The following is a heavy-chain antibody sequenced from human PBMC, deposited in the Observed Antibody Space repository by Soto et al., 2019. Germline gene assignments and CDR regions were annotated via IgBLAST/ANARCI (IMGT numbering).Heavy chain of an antibody. CDR3: ARGRPAVYFYYGMDV. D-gene: IGHD2-2*01. CDR1: GFTFINYE. V-gene: IGHV3-48*03. J-gene: IGHJ6*02. Sequence: EVQLVESGGGLVQPGGSLRLSCAASGFTFINYEMNWVRQVPGNGLEWISYISGSGGYIYYADSVKGRFTVSRDNARNSVFLQVNSLRAEDTAVYYCARGRPAVYFYYGMDVWGRGTTVSVSS. CDR2: ISGSGGYI.